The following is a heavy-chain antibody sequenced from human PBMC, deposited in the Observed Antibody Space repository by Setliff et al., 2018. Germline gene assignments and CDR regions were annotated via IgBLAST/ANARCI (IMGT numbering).Heavy chain of an antibody. Sequence: PSETLSLTCTVSGGSISSSHSWSWIRQPPGKEMEWTGNVLDTGITNYNPALEGRVTISVDTSKNQFSLSLTSVTAADTALYYCARRHLLSWFDSWGQGHLVTVSS. V-gene: IGHV4-59*11. J-gene: IGHJ5*01. CDR2: VLDTGIT. CDR3: ARRHLLSWFDS. CDR1: GGSISSSHS.